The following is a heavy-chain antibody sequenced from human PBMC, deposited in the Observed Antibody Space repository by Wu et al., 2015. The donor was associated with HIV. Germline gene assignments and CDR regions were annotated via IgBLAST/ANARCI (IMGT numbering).Heavy chain of an antibody. Sequence: QVQLVQSGAEVKKPGSSVKVSCKASGGTFSSYAISWVRQAPGQGLEWMGGIIPIFGTANYAQKFQGRVTITADESTSTAYMELSSLRSEDTAVYYCARAGGYCSSTSCYYHYYYMDVWGKGDHGHRLL. D-gene: IGHD2-2*01. CDR3: ARAGGYCSSTSCYYHYYYMDV. CDR2: IIPIFGTA. V-gene: IGHV1-69*12. CDR1: GGTFSSYA. J-gene: IGHJ6*03.